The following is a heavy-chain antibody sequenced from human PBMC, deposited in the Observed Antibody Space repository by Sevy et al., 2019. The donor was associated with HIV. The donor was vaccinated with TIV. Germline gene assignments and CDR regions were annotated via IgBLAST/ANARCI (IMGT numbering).Heavy chain of an antibody. V-gene: IGHV4-59*01. CDR2: IYYSGST. J-gene: IGHJ4*02. CDR3: ARAVHSSSSPHFDY. D-gene: IGHD6-6*01. Sequence: SETLSLTCTVSGGSISSYYWSWIRQPPGKGLEWIGYIYYSGSTNYNPSHKSRVTISVDTSKNQFSLKLSSVTAADTAVYYCARAVHSSSSPHFDYWGQGTLVTVSS. CDR1: GGSISSYY.